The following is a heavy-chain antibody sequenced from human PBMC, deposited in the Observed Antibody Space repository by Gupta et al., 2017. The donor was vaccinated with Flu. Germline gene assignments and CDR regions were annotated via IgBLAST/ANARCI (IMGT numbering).Heavy chain of an antibody. V-gene: IGHV3-23*01. CDR3: AKDRSGNPAIDY. Sequence: EVQLLESGGALVQPGGSLRLSCAASGLTFSDYAMNWVRQAPGKGLEWVPTVGAGGDRTYYADSVMGRFTISRDNSKNTVYLQMNSLRGDDTAVYYCAKDRSGNPAIDYWGQGTLVTVSA. CDR1: GLTFSDYA. CDR2: VGAGGDRT. D-gene: IGHD6-13*01. J-gene: IGHJ4*02.